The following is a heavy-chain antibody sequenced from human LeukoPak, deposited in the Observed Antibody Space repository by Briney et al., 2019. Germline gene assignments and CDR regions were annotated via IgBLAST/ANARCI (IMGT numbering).Heavy chain of an antibody. Sequence: GESLKISCKGSGYSFTSSWIGWVRQMPGKGLEWMGIIYPGDSDTRYSPSFQGQVTISADKSISTAYLQWSSLKASDTAMYYCASTGTVDYDAFDIWGQGTMVTVSS. J-gene: IGHJ3*02. V-gene: IGHV5-51*01. CDR1: GYSFTSSW. CDR2: IYPGDSDT. D-gene: IGHD4-23*01. CDR3: ASTGTVDYDAFDI.